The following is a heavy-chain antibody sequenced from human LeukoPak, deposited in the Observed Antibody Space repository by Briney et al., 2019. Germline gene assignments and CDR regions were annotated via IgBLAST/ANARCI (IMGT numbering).Heavy chain of an antibody. CDR3: ARWGDSEAYGSGSYDKYYFDY. Sequence: SETLSLTCTVSGGSISSSSYYWGWIRQPPGKGLEWIGSIYYSGSTYYNPSLKSRVTISVDTPKNQFSLKLSSVTAADTAVYYCARWGDSEAYGSGSYDKYYFDYWGQGTLVTVSS. D-gene: IGHD3-10*01. J-gene: IGHJ4*02. CDR1: GGSISSSSYY. V-gene: IGHV4-39*01. CDR2: IYYSGST.